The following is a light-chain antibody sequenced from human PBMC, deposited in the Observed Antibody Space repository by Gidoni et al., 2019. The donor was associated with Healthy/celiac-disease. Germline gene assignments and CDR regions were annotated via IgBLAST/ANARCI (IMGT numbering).Light chain of an antibody. V-gene: IGLV2-14*03. J-gene: IGLJ2*01. Sequence: QSALTQPASVSGSPGQSITISCTGTSSDVGGYNYVSWYQQHPGNDPKLMIYDVSNRPSGVSNRFSGSKSVNTASLTISGLQAEDEADYYCSSYTSSSTLMVFGGGTKLTVL. CDR1: SSDVGGYNY. CDR2: DVS. CDR3: SSYTSSSTLMV.